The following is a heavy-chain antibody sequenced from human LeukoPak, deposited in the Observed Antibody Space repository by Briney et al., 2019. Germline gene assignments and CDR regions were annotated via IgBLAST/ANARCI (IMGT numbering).Heavy chain of an antibody. V-gene: IGHV3-23*01. CDR2: ISESGSST. D-gene: IGHD2/OR15-2a*01. Sequence: ETLSLTCTVSGGSISSYYWSWIRQPPGKGLEWVTTISESGSSTYYADSVKGRFTISRDNSKNTLYVQMNSLRAEDTAVYFCARGAFYDYWGQGTLVTVSS. CDR3: ARGAFYDY. CDR1: GGSISSYY. J-gene: IGHJ4*02.